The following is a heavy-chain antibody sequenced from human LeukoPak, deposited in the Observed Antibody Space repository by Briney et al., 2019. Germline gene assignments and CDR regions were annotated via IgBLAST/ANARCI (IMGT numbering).Heavy chain of an antibody. Sequence: GGSLRLSRAASGFTFSSYGMHWVRQAPGKGLEWVAFIRYDGSNKYYADSVKGRFTISRDNSKNTLYLQMNSLRAEDTAVYYCAKDRTPFGGYDPSPLDYWGQGTLVTVSS. CDR1: GFTFSSYG. D-gene: IGHD3-16*01. CDR3: AKDRTPFGGYDPSPLDY. J-gene: IGHJ4*02. CDR2: IRYDGSNK. V-gene: IGHV3-30*02.